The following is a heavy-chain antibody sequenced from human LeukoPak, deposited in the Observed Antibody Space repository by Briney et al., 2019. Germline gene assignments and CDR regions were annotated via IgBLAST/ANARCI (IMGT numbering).Heavy chain of an antibody. CDR3: ARVQGAYGGYVEYFDY. J-gene: IGHJ4*02. D-gene: IGHD5-12*01. Sequence: GGSLRLSCAASGFTFSSYWMSWVRQAPGKGLEWVANIKQDGSEKYYVDSVKGRFTISRDNAKNSLYLQMNSLRAEDTAVYYCARVQGAYGGYVEYFDYWGQGTLVTVSS. CDR1: GFTFSSYW. V-gene: IGHV3-7*03. CDR2: IKQDGSEK.